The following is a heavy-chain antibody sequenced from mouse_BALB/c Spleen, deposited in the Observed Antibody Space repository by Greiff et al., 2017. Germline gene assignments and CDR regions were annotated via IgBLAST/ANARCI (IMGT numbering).Heavy chain of an antibody. CDR3: ARWGPLMDY. D-gene: IGHD3-3*01. J-gene: IGHJ4*01. Sequence: QVQLQQSGAELVRPGTSVKVSCKASGYAFTNYLIEWVKQRPGQGLEWIGVINPGSGGTNYNEKFKGKATLTADKSSSTAYMQLSSLTSDDSAVYFCARWGPLMDYWGQGTSGTVSS. CDR2: INPGSGGT. V-gene: IGHV1-54*01. CDR1: GYAFTNYL.